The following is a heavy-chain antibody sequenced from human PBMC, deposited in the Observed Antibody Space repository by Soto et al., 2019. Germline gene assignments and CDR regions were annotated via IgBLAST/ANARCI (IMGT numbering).Heavy chain of an antibody. CDR2: ISSSGSTI. J-gene: IGHJ5*02. Sequence: QVQLVESGGGLVKPGGSLRLSCAASGFTFSDYYMSWIHQAPGKGLEWVSYISSSGSTIYYADSVKGRFTISRDNAKNSRYLQMNSLRTEDTAVYYCARVGYNWNYYRWFDPWGQGTLVTVSS. CDR3: ARVGYNWNYYRWFDP. CDR1: GFTFSDYY. V-gene: IGHV3-11*01. D-gene: IGHD1-7*01.